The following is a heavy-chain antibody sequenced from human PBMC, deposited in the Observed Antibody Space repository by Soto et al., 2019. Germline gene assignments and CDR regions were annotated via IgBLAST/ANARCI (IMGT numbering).Heavy chain of an antibody. D-gene: IGHD3-10*01. J-gene: IGHJ4*02. CDR3: ASSAAGLLWFGESRNYFDY. Sequence: SETLSLTCAVYGGSFSGYYWSWIRQPPGKGLEWIGEINHSGSTNYNPSLKGRVTISVDTSKNQFSLKLSSVTAADTAVYYCASSAAGLLWFGESRNYFDYWGQGTLVTVSS. CDR1: GGSFSGYY. CDR2: INHSGST. V-gene: IGHV4-34*01.